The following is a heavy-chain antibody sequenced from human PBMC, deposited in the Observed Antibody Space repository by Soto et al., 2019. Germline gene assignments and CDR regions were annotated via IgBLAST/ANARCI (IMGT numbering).Heavy chain of an antibody. V-gene: IGHV1-69*13. CDR1: GGTFSSYA. CDR3: ARPQQLVQSNQFDY. Sequence: GASVKVSCKASGGTFSSYAISWVRQAPGQGLEWMGGIIPIFGTANYAQKFQGRVTITADESTSTAYMELSSLRSEDTAVYYCARPQQLVQSNQFDYWGQGTLVTVSS. J-gene: IGHJ4*02. CDR2: IIPIFGTA. D-gene: IGHD6-13*01.